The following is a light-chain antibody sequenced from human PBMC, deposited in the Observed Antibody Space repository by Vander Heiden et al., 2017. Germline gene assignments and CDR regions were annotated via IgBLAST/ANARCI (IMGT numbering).Light chain of an antibody. CDR2: DAS. CDR3: QQYDYLPAID. Sequence: DIQMTQSPSSLSASVGDRVTITCQASQDISNYLNWYQQKPGKAPKLLIYDASNLETGVPSRFSGSGSGTDFTFTIRSLQPEDIATYYCQQYDYLPAIDFGQGTLLEIK. CDR1: QDISNY. V-gene: IGKV1-33*01. J-gene: IGKJ5*01.